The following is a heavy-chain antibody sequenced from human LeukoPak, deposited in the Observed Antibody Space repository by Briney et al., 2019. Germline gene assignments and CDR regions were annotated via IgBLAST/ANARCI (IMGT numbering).Heavy chain of an antibody. Sequence: GGTLRLSCGASGFTVSRNYMSWVRQAPGKGLEWVSVIYSGGSTYYADSVKGRFTISRDNSKNTLYLQMSSLRAEDTAVYYCARAGPSSSWHQFDYWGQGTLVTVSS. V-gene: IGHV3-66*01. CDR1: GFTVSRNY. CDR3: ARAGPSSSWHQFDY. J-gene: IGHJ4*02. CDR2: IYSGGST. D-gene: IGHD6-13*01.